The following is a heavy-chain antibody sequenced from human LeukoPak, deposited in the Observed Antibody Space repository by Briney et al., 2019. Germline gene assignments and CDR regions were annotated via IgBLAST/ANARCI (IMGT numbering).Heavy chain of an antibody. V-gene: IGHV3-48*02. J-gene: IGHJ4*02. CDR3: ARGSHRGAWLIDY. D-gene: IGHD5-12*01. Sequence: GGSLRLSCVTSGFTFSDYSMNWVRQAPGTGPQWISFLDASGDNINYADSVRGRFTISRDNAKNSLYLHMNSLGDDDTAVYYCARGSHRGAWLIDYWGQGTLVTVSS. CDR1: GFTFSDYS. CDR2: LDASGDNI.